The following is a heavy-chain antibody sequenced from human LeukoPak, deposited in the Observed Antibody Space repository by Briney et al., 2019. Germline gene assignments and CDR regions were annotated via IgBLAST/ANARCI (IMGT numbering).Heavy chain of an antibody. V-gene: IGHV3-30-3*01. J-gene: IGHJ4*02. D-gene: IGHD6-6*01. CDR2: ISYDGSNK. CDR3: AREEDSSSSCFDY. Sequence: GRSLRLSRAASGFTFSSYAMHWVRQAPGKGLEWVAVISYDGSNKYYADSVKGRFTISRDNSKNTLYLQMNSLRAEDTAVYYCAREEDSSSSCFDYWGQGTLVTVSS. CDR1: GFTFSSYA.